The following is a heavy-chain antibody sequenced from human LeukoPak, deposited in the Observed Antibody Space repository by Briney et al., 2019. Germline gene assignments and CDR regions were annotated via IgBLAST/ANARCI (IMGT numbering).Heavy chain of an antibody. J-gene: IGHJ6*02. CDR1: GGSISSYY. CDR3: ARDRIAVAGTGYYYGMDV. Sequence: SETLSLTCTVSGGSISSYYWSWIRQPPGKGLGWIGYIYYSGSTNCNPSLKSRVTISVDTSKNQFSLKLSSVTAADTAVYYCARDRIAVAGTGYYYGMDVWGQGTTVTVSS. V-gene: IGHV4-59*01. D-gene: IGHD6-19*01. CDR2: IYYSGST.